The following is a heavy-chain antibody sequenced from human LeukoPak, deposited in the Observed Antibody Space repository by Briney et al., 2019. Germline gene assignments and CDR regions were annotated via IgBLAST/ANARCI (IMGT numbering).Heavy chain of an antibody. Sequence: GESLKISCQASGYSFIHYWIGWVRQMPGKGLEWVAIIYPGDFGVRYSPSFRGQVTISVDTSLSTTYLQWSSLRASDTAMYYCARRPSYYFDYWGQGILVTVSS. J-gene: IGHJ4*02. CDR3: ARRPSYYFDY. CDR1: GYSFIHYW. D-gene: IGHD2-2*01. CDR2: IYPGDFGV. V-gene: IGHV5-51*01.